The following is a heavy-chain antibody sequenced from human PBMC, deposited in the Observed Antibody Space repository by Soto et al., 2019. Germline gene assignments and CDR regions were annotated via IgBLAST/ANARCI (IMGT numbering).Heavy chain of an antibody. J-gene: IGHJ4*02. CDR2: IWYDGGNK. V-gene: IGHV3-33*01. CDR3: ARGGRRYSSGWRAIDFDY. D-gene: IGHD6-19*01. Sequence: GGSLRLSCAASGFTFSSYGMHWVRQAPGKGLEWVAVIWYDGGNKYYADSVKGRFTISRDNSKNTLYLQMNSLRAEDTAVYYCARGGRRYSSGWRAIDFDYWGQGTLVTVSS. CDR1: GFTFSSYG.